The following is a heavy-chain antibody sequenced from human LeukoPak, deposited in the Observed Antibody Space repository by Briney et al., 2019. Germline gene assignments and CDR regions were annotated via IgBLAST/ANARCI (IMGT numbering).Heavy chain of an antibody. D-gene: IGHD6-6*01. CDR2: INPNSGGT. CDR3: ARVPEYSSSSFNY. Sequence: ASVKVSCKASGYTFTGYYMHWVRQAPGQGLEWMGWINPNSGGTNYAQKFQGRVTMTTDTSISTAYMELSRLRSDDTAVYYCARVPEYSSSSFNYWGQGTLVTVSS. J-gene: IGHJ4*02. CDR1: GYTFTGYY. V-gene: IGHV1-2*02.